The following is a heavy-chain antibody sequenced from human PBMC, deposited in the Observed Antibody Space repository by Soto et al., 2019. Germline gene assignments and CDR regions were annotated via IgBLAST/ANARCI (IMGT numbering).Heavy chain of an antibody. CDR1: GFTFSSYA. J-gene: IGHJ4*02. Sequence: GGSLRLSCAASGFTFSSYAMIWVRQAPGRGLEWVSGISGSGYNTYYADSVKGRFTVSRDNSKNTLYLQMNSLRAEDAAVYYCAKDRADIYTVGAYWGQGTLVTVSS. V-gene: IGHV3-23*01. CDR3: AKDRADIYTVGAY. CDR2: ISGSGYNT. D-gene: IGHD2-2*02.